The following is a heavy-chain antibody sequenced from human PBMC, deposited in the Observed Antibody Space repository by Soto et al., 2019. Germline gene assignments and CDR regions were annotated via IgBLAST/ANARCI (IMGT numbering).Heavy chain of an antibody. CDR2: IYSGGST. V-gene: IGHV3-53*01. J-gene: IGHJ6*02. CDR1: GFTVSSNY. CDR3: ATGAAAGTYYYGMDV. D-gene: IGHD6-13*01. Sequence: PGGSLRLSCAASGFTVSSNYMSWVRQAPGKGLEWVSVIYSGGSTYYADSVKGRLTISRDNSKNTLYLQMNSLRAEDTAVYYCATGAAAGTYYYGMDVWGQGTTVTVSS.